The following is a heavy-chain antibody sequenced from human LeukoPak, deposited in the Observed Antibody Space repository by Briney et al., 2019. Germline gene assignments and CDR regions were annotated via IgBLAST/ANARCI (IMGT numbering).Heavy chain of an antibody. CDR1: GFTFSSYS. D-gene: IGHD3-22*01. V-gene: IGHV3-23*01. J-gene: IGHJ4*02. CDR3: AKDLGYDSSGYSDY. Sequence: GGSLRLSCAASGFTFSSYSMNWVRQAPGKGLEWVSAISGSGGSTYYADSVKGRFTISRDNSKNTLYLQMNSLRAEDTAVYYCAKDLGYDSSGYSDYWGQGTLVTVSS. CDR2: ISGSGGST.